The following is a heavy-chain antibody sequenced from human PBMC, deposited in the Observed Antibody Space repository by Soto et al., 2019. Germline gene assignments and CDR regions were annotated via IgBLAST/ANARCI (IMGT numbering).Heavy chain of an antibody. D-gene: IGHD6-6*01. Sequence: QVQLVESGGGVVQPGRSLRLSCAASGFIFSNYGMHWVRQAPGKGLEWVAVIWYDGSKRYYEDSVKGRFTISRDNSKNTVYLQMSNLRGEDTAMYYWARGDSRSSGTFDYWGQGTLVTVSS. CDR1: GFIFSNYG. CDR2: IWYDGSKR. V-gene: IGHV3-33*01. CDR3: ARGDSRSSGTFDY. J-gene: IGHJ4*02.